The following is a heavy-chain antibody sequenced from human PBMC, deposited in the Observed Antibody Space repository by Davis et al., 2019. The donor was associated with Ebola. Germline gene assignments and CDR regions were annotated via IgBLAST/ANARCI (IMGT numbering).Heavy chain of an antibody. CDR2: IYYTGST. CDR3: ARECSDGVHWWFDP. Sequence: MPGGSLRLSCTVPGGSASSGSYYPSWIRQPPGKGLQWIGYIYYTGSTNHNPSLKSRVPISGDKSKNQFSLKRSSVTAADTAVYYCARECSDGVHWWFDPWGQGTLVTASA. D-gene: IGHD2-15*01. V-gene: IGHV4-61*01. CDR1: GGSASSGSYY. J-gene: IGHJ5*02.